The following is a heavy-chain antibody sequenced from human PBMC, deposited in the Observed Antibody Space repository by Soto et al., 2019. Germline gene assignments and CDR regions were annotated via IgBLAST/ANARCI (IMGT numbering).Heavy chain of an antibody. CDR2: ISYDGSNK. J-gene: IGHJ3*02. V-gene: IGHV3-30*04. Sequence: PGGSLRLSCAASGFTFSSYAMHWVRQAPGKGLEWVALISYDGSNKYSADSVKGRFTISRDNSKSTLFLQMNSLRTDDTAVYYCTRSYSGSYRDPFDICGRGTMVTVSS. CDR1: GFTFSSYA. CDR3: TRSYSGSYRDPFDI. D-gene: IGHD1-26*01.